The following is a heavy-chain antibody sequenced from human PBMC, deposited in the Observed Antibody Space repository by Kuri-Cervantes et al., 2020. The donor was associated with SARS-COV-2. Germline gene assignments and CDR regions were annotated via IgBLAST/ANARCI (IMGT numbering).Heavy chain of an antibody. CDR1: GFTFSSYA. D-gene: IGHD1-1*01. V-gene: IGHV3-23*01. J-gene: IGHJ4*02. CDR2: ISGSGVST. CDR3: VRDGDHWNFDY. Sequence: GGSLRLSCAASGFTFSSYAMSWVRQAPGKGLEWVSAISGSGVSTYYADSVKGRFTLSRDNAKNMLFLQMNSLRAEDTAVYYCVRDGDHWNFDYWGQGTLVTVSS.